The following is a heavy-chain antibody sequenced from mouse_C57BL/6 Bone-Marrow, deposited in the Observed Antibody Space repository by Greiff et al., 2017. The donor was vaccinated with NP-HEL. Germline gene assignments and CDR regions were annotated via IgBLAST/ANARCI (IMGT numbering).Heavy chain of an antibody. CDR3: TRSDDYDEHFDY. D-gene: IGHD2-4*01. CDR1: GYTFSDYE. Sequence: QVQLQQSGAELVRPGASVTLSCKASGYTFSDYEMHWVKQTPVHGLEWIGAIDPETGGTAYNQKFKGKAILTADKSSSTAYMELRSLTSEDSAVYYCTRSDDYDEHFDYWGQGTTLTVSS. J-gene: IGHJ2*01. CDR2: IDPETGGT. V-gene: IGHV1-15*01.